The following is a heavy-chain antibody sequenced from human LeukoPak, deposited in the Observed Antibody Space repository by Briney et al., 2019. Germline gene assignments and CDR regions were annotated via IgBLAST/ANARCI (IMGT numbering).Heavy chain of an antibody. CDR3: ANTDDDDDGDYFYC. J-gene: IGHJ4*02. CDR2: ISGSGGST. D-gene: IGHD4-17*01. Sequence: GSLRLSCAASGFSFSSYAMSWVRQAPGKGLEWVSAISGSGGSTYYADSVKGRFTISRDNSKNTLYLQMNSLRAEDTAVYYCANTDDDDDGDYFYCWGQGTLVTVSS. CDR1: GFSFSSYA. V-gene: IGHV3-23*01.